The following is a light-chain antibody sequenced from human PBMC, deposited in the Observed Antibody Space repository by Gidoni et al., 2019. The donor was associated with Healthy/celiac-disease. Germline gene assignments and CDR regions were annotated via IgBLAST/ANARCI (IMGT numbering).Light chain of an antibody. CDR3: QAWDSSTGV. Sequence: SYELTQPHSVFVSPGQTASITCSGDKLGDKYACWYQQKPGQSPVLVIYQDSKRPSGIPERFSGSNSGNTATLTISGTQAMDEADYYCQAWDSSTGVFGTGTKVTVL. J-gene: IGLJ1*01. V-gene: IGLV3-1*01. CDR2: QDS. CDR1: KLGDKY.